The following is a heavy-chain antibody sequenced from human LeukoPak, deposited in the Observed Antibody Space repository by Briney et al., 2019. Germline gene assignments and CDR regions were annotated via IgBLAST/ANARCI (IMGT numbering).Heavy chain of an antibody. V-gene: IGHV3-48*04. J-gene: IGHJ4*02. CDR2: ISSSSSTI. CDR3: ARVGDYYDSSGPFDY. D-gene: IGHD3-22*01. CDR1: GFTFSSYS. Sequence: GGSLRLSCAASGFTFSSYSTNWVRQAPGKGLEWVSYISSSSSTIYYADSVKGRFTISRDNAKNSLYLQMNSLRAEDTAVYYCARVGDYYDSSGPFDYWGQGTLVTVSS.